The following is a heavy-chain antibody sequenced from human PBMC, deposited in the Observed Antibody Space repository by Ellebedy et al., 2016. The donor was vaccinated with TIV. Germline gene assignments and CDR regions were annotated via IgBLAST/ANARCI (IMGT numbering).Heavy chain of an antibody. CDR3: MHLVVVAATGY. CDR2: IRSKANNYAT. CDR1: GFTFSGYA. J-gene: IGHJ4*02. D-gene: IGHD2-21*02. Sequence: GESLKISCAPSGFTFSGYAMHWVRQASGKGLEWVGRIRSKANNYATAYAASVKGRFTISRDDSKNTAYLQMNSLKTEDTAVYYCMHLVVVAATGYWGQGTLVTVSS. V-gene: IGHV3-73*01.